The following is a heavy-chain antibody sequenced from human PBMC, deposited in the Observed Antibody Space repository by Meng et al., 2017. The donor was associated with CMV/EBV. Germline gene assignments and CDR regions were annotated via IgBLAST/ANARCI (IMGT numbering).Heavy chain of an antibody. J-gene: IGHJ4*02. CDR1: GYTVTDDY. CDR3: ARSSGWSRFDY. V-gene: IGHV1-2*02. CDR2: INPNDDT. D-gene: IGHD6-19*01. Sequence: QVQLLQSGAEGKKPGASVKVSCKASGYTVTDDYIHWVRQAPGQWLEWMGWINPNDDTNYAQNFQGRVSMTRDMSINTVYMELSRLTSDDTAVYYCARSSGWSRFDYWGLGTLVTASS.